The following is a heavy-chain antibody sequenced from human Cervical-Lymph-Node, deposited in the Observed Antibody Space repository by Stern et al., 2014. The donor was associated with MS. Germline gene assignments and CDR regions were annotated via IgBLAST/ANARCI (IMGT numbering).Heavy chain of an antibody. V-gene: IGHV1-18*01. CDR2: ISAYNGNT. D-gene: IGHD5-24*01. Sequence: VQLVQSGAEVKKPGASVKVSCKASGYTFSSLGISWVRQAPGQGLEGTGGISAYNGNTTYAQKFQGRVTLTTDTSTSTAYMELRRLTSDDTAVYYCASGSLEGFDPWGQGTLVTVSS. CDR3: ASGSLEGFDP. J-gene: IGHJ5*02. CDR1: GYTFSSLG.